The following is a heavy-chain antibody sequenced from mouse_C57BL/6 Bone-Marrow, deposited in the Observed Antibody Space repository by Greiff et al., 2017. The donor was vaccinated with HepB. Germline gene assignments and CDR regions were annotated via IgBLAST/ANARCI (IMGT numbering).Heavy chain of an antibody. J-gene: IGHJ2*01. D-gene: IGHD2-1*01. CDR3: ARDNYGNYAYYFDY. V-gene: IGHV5-4*01. CDR1: GFTFSSYA. Sequence: EVKLMESGGGLVKPGGSLKLSCAASGFTFSSYAMSWVRQTPEKRLEWVATISDGGSYTYYPDNVKGRFTISRDNAKNNLYLQMSHLKSEDTAMYYCARDNYGNYAYYFDYWGQGTTLTVSS. CDR2: ISDGGSYT.